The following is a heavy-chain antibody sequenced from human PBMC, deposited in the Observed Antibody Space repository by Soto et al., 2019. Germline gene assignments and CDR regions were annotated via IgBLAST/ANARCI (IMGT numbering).Heavy chain of an antibody. CDR3: ARARGPMVRGVIMAWFDP. D-gene: IGHD3-10*01. CDR1: GYSFTSYW. CDR2: IYPGDSDT. Sequence: GESLKISCKGSGYSFTSYWIGWVRQMPGKGLEWMGIIYPGDSDTRYSPSFQGQVTISADKSISTAYLQWSSLKASDTAMYYCARARGPMVRGVIMAWFDPWGQGILVTVS. J-gene: IGHJ5*02. V-gene: IGHV5-51*01.